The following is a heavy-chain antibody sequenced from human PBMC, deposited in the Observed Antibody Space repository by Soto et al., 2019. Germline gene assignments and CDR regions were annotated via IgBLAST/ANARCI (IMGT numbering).Heavy chain of an antibody. V-gene: IGHV5-51*01. Sequence: PGESLKISCKGSGYSFTSYWIGWVRQMPGKGLEWMGIIYPGDSDTRYSPSFQGQVTISADKSISTAYLQWSSLKASDTAMYYCARDSILTGYCYYGMDVWGQGTTVTVSS. CDR2: IYPGDSDT. CDR1: GYSFTSYW. CDR3: ARDSILTGYCYYGMDV. J-gene: IGHJ6*02. D-gene: IGHD3-9*01.